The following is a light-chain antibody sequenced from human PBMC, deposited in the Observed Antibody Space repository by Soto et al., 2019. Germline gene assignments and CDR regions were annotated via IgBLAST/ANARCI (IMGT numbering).Light chain of an antibody. J-gene: IGKJ2*01. CDR2: AAS. CDR1: QTISSY. CDR3: QQSYNTLRT. V-gene: IGKV1-39*01. Sequence: DILMTQSPSSLSASIGDRVTITCRTGQTISSYVNWYQQKPGKPPKLLIYAASTLQSGVPSRFSGSGSGTDFTLTINSLQPEDFATYFCQQSYNTLRTFGQGTTLEIK.